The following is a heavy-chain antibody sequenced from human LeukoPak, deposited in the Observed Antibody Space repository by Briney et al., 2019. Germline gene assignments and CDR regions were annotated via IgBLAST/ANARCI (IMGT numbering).Heavy chain of an antibody. CDR1: GGTFSSYA. CDR3: ARDAQYYDFWSGYYTNWFDP. CDR2: IIPIFGTA. J-gene: IGHJ5*02. Sequence: SVKVSCKASGGTFSSYAISWVRQAPGQGLEWMGGIIPIFGTANYAQKFQGRVKITMDESTSTAYMELSSLRSEDTAVYYCARDAQYYDFWSGYYTNWFDPWGQGTLVTVSS. D-gene: IGHD3-3*01. V-gene: IGHV1-69*05.